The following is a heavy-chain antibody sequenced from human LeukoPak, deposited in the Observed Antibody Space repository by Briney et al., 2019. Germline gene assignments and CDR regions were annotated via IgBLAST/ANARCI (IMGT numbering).Heavy chain of an antibody. J-gene: IGHJ4*02. V-gene: IGHV3-21*04. D-gene: IGHD1-1*01. CDR2: INSGGSTR. Sequence: GGSLRLSCAASGFTFSTYTMNWARQAPGKGLEWVSSINSGGSTRHYADSVKGRFTISRDNAKNTLYLQMNSLSAEDTAVYYCARAGNYYFEYWGQGTLVTVSS. CDR1: GFTFSTYT. CDR3: ARAGNYYFEY.